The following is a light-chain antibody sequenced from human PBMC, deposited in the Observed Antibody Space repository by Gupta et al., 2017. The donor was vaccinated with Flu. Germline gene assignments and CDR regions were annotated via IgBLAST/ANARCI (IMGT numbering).Light chain of an antibody. J-gene: IGKJ2*01. Sequence: PHSLSASVGDRVTITCRASQGLRSELGWYQQRPGKAPKLLVYAASRLQSGVPSRFSGSGSGTHFTLTISSLQPEDFATYYCLQDYNYPRTFGQGTKLEIK. CDR2: AAS. V-gene: IGKV1-6*02. CDR3: LQDYNYPRT. CDR1: QGLRSE.